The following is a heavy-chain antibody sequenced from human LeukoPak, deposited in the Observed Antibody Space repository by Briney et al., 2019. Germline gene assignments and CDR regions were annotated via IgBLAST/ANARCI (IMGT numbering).Heavy chain of an antibody. D-gene: IGHD1-26*01. CDR2: INHSGST. CDR1: GGSFSGYY. Sequence: SETLSLTCAVHGGSFSGYYWSWIRQPPGKGLEWIGEINHSGSTNYNPSLKSRVTISVDTSKNQFSLKLSSVTAADTAVYYCARDRLSSGSYYGTLMSGFDYWGQGTLVTVSS. CDR3: ARDRLSSGSYYGTLMSGFDY. J-gene: IGHJ4*02. V-gene: IGHV4-34*01.